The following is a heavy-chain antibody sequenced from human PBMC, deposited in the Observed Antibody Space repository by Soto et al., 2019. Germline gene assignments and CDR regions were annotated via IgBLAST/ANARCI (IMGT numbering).Heavy chain of an antibody. CDR2: ISYDGSNK. D-gene: IGHD6-6*01. J-gene: IGHJ3*02. CDR3: ASHEYSSSDAFDI. Sequence: QVQLVESGGGVVQPGRSLRLSCAASGFTFSSYGMHWVRQAPGKGLEWVAVISYDGSNKYYADSVKGRLTISRDNSKNTLYLQMNSLRAEDTAVYYCASHEYSSSDAFDIWGQGTMVTVSS. CDR1: GFTFSSYG. V-gene: IGHV3-30*03.